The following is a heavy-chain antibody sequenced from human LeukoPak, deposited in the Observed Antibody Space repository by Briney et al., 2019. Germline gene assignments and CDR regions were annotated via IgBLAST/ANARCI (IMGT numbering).Heavy chain of an antibody. V-gene: IGHV4-59*01. CDR3: ARAGAIVATMNFDY. CDR1: GGSISSYY. CDR2: IYYSGST. D-gene: IGHD5-12*01. J-gene: IGHJ4*02. Sequence: SETLSLTCTVSGGSISSYYWSWIRQPPGKGLEWIGYIYYSGSTNYNPSLKSRVTISVDTSKNQFSLKLSSVTAADTAAYYCARAGAIVATMNFDYWGQGTLVTVSS.